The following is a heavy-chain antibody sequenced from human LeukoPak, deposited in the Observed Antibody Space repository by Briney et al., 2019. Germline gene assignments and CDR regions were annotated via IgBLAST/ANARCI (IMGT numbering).Heavy chain of an antibody. Sequence: SETLSLTCTVSGGSISSYYWSWIRQPPGEGLEWLGYIYYSGNTNYNPSLKSRVTISVDTSKNQFSLKLSSVTAADTAVYYCARHDYTQNRGSTVISDYWGQGTLVTVSS. CDR2: IYYSGNT. CDR3: ARHDYTQNRGSTVISDY. D-gene: IGHD4-17*01. V-gene: IGHV4-59*08. CDR1: GGSISSYY. J-gene: IGHJ4*02.